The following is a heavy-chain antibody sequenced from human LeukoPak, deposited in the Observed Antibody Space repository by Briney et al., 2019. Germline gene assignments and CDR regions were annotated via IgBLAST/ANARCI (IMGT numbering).Heavy chain of an antibody. CDR3: ARDGLYDSSGYFDC. V-gene: IGHV4-34*01. D-gene: IGHD3-22*01. CDR1: GFTFSTYT. J-gene: IGHJ4*02. CDR2: INHSGST. Sequence: PGGSLRLSCAASGFTFSTYTMNWVRQPPGKGLEWIGEINHSGSTNYNPSLKSRVTISVDTSNNQFSLKLSSVTAADTAVYYCARDGLYDSSGYFDCWGQGTLVTVSS.